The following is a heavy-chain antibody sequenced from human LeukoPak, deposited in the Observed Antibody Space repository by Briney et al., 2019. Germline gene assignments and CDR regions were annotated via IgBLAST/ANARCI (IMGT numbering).Heavy chain of an antibody. CDR1: GFTVSSNY. V-gene: IGHV3-53*01. Sequence: GGSLRPSCAASGFTVSSNYMSWVRQAPGKGLEWVSVIYSGGGTYYADSVKGRFTISRDNSKNTLYLQMNSLRAEDTAVYYCAKDRGGIWAIVVVPAATWGQGTLVTVSS. J-gene: IGHJ5*02. CDR2: IYSGGGT. CDR3: AKDRGGIWAIVVVPAAT. D-gene: IGHD2-2*01.